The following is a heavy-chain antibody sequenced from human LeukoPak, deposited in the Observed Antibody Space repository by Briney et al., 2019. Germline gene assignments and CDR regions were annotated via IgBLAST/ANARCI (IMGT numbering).Heavy chain of an antibody. J-gene: IGHJ6*02. CDR3: ATYTHWVAGDV. V-gene: IGHV3-7*01. CDR2: MNQDGSAK. Sequence: PGGSLRLSCAASGFTSSDSWMSGVRQAPGKGLEWVANMNQDGSAKDYVGSVKGRFTIYRDNARNSLYLQMSSLRAEDTAVYYCATYTHWVAGDVWGQGTTVTVSS. CDR1: GFTSSDSW. D-gene: IGHD3-16*01.